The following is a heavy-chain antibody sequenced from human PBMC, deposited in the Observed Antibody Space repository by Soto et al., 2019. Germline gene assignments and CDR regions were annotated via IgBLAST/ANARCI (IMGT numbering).Heavy chain of an antibody. CDR1: GFSFSDYF. J-gene: IGHJ5*02. CDR3: ARDNSQNYGTPAASSCFRP. D-gene: IGHD2-15*01. CDR2: INPSGVSR. Sequence: ASVKVSCKASGFSFSDYFMHWERQAPGQGLERMGIINPSGVSRNYAQKFQSRVTITRDTSTSTAYMDLSSLRYEDTAVYYCARDNSQNYGTPAASSCFRPWGQGTPVAVCS. V-gene: IGHV1-46*01.